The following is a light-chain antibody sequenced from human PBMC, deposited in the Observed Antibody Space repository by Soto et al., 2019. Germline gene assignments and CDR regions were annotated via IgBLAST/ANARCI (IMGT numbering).Light chain of an antibody. CDR1: QTISSY. J-gene: IGKJ1*01. CDR2: AAS. V-gene: IGKV1-39*01. CDR3: QQSYNLPRT. Sequence: DIQMTQSPFSLFASVGDRVTITCRASQTISSYLNWYQKKPGKAPKLLIYAASSLQTGVPSRFSGSGSGTDFTLTIGSLQPEDFATYYCQQSYNLPRTFGQGTKVEIK.